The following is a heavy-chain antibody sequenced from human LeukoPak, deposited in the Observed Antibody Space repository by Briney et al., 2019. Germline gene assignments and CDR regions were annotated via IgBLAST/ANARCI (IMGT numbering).Heavy chain of an antibody. V-gene: IGHV3-74*01. J-gene: IGHJ4*02. CDR2: INSDGSST. CDR1: GFTFSRYY. CDR3: TRVFVGDEYSSSGY. Sequence: GGSLRLSCAASGFTFSRYYMHWVRQAPGKGLVWVSRINSDGSSTTYADSVKGRFTISRDNAKNTLYLQMDSLKVEDTAVYYCTRVFVGDEYSSSGYWGQGTLVTVSS. D-gene: IGHD6-13*01.